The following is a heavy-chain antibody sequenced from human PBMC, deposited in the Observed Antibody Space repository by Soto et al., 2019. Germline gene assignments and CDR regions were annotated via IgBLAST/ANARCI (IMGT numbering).Heavy chain of an antibody. D-gene: IGHD3-9*01. Sequence: PSETLSLTCTVSGGSISSSSYYWGWIRQPPGKGLEWIGSIYYSGSTYYNPSLKSRVTISVDTSKNQLSLKLSSVTAADTAVYYCARLPYYDILTGCFDYWGQGTLVTVSS. CDR2: IYYSGST. J-gene: IGHJ4*02. CDR3: ARLPYYDILTGCFDY. V-gene: IGHV4-39*01. CDR1: GGSISSSSYY.